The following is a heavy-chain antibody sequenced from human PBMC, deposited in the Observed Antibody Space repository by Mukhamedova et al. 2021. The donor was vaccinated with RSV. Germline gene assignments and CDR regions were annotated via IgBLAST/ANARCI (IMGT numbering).Heavy chain of an antibody. D-gene: IGHD6-13*01. V-gene: IGHV1-69*01. J-gene: IGHJ6*02. CDR3: ARVGSSWPNYYYYGMDV. Sequence: GLEWMGGIIPIFGTANYAQKFQGRVTITADESTSTAYMELSSLRSEDTAVYYCARVGSSWPNYYYYGMDVWGHGTTVTVSS. CDR2: IIPIFGTA.